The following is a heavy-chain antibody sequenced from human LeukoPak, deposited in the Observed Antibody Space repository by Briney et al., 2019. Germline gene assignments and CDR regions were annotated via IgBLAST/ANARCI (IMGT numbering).Heavy chain of an antibody. CDR2: INHSGST. J-gene: IGHJ5*02. CDR1: GGSISSSSYY. V-gene: IGHV4-39*07. Sequence: SETLSLTCTVSGGSISSSSYYWSWIRQPPGKGLEWIGEINHSGSTNYNPSLKSRVTISVDTSKNQFSLKLSSVTAADTAVYYCARGGRAYDYVWGSYRYENWFDPWGQGTLVTVSS. CDR3: ARGGRAYDYVWGSYRYENWFDP. D-gene: IGHD3-16*02.